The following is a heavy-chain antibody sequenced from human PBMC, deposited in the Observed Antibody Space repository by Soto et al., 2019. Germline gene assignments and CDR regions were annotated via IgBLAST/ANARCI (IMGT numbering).Heavy chain of an antibody. D-gene: IGHD1-7*01. CDR2: INPSGGST. J-gene: IGHJ3*02. Sequence: ASVKVSCEASGYTFTSYYMHWVRQAPGQGLEWMGIINPSGGSTSYAQKFQGRVTMTTDTSTSTAYMELRSLRSDDTAVYYCARGVLELNAFDIWGQGTMVTVSS. CDR1: GYTFTSYY. CDR3: ARGVLELNAFDI. V-gene: IGHV1-46*01.